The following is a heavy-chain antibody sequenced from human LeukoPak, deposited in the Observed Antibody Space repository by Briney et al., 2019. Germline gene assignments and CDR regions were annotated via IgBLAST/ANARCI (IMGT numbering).Heavy chain of an antibody. Sequence: GASVKVSCKASGYTFTSYDINWVRQATGQGLEWMGWMNPNSGNTGYAQKFQGRVTMTRNTSISTAYMELSSLRSEDTAVYYCARGYYDILTGYPYFDYWGQGTLVTVSS. CDR1: GYTFTSYD. CDR3: ARGYYDILTGYPYFDY. D-gene: IGHD3-9*01. J-gene: IGHJ4*02. V-gene: IGHV1-8*02. CDR2: MNPNSGNT.